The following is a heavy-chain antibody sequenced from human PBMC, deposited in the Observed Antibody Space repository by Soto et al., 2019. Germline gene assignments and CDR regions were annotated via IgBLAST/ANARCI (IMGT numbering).Heavy chain of an antibody. CDR2: IIPIFGTT. D-gene: IGHD4-17*01. CDR1: GDTFSSYP. Sequence: QVQLVQSGAEVKKPGSSVKVSCKASGDTFSSYPLSWVRQAPGQGLEWMGGIIPIFGTTNYAQKFQGRVTMTADKSTSTAYMEPTSLKSEDTAVYYCAGGNAVTNRSWRDPGGQGTLVTVSS. CDR3: AGGNAVTNRSWRDP. V-gene: IGHV1-69*06. J-gene: IGHJ5*02.